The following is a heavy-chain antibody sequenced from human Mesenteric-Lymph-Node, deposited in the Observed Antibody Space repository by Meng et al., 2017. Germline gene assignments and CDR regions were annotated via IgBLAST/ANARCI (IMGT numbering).Heavy chain of an antibody. CDR3: ARLDDYGDYDRAEYFQH. CDR1: GYSFTSYW. Sequence: GESLKISCKGSGYSFTSYWIGLVRQMPGKGLEWMGIIYPGDSDTRYSPSFQGQVTISADKSISTAYLQWSSLKASDTAMYYCARLDDYGDYDRAEYFQHWGQGTLVTVSS. V-gene: IGHV5-51*01. CDR2: IYPGDSDT. D-gene: IGHD4-17*01. J-gene: IGHJ1*01.